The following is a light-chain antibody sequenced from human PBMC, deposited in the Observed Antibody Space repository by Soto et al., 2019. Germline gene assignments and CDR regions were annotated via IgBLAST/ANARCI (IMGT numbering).Light chain of an antibody. Sequence: ETVLTQSPGTLSLSPGERATLSCRASQTVNGNYLGWYQQKRGQAPRLLIYGTSSRATGIPDRFSGSGSGTDFTLTISRLEPEDFAVYYCQQCGSLPGTFGQGTRVDIK. J-gene: IGKJ1*01. CDR3: QQCGSLPGT. V-gene: IGKV3-20*01. CDR1: QTVNGNY. CDR2: GTS.